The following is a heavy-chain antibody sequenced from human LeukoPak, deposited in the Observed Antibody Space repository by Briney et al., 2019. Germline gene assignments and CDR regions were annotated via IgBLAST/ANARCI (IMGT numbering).Heavy chain of an antibody. CDR2: INPSGGST. CDR1: GYTFTSYY. V-gene: IGHV1-46*01. Sequence: WASVKVSCKASGYTFTSYYMHWVRQAPGQGLEWMGIINPSGGSTSYAQKFQGRVTMTRDTSTSTVYMELSSLRSEDTAVYYCARDEGYCTNDVCLATIGHFDYWGQGTLVTVSS. CDR3: ARDEGYCTNDVCLATIGHFDY. D-gene: IGHD2-8*01. J-gene: IGHJ4*02.